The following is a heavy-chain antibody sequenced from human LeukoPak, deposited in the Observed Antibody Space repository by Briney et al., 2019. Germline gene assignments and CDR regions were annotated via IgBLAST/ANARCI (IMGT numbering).Heavy chain of an antibody. V-gene: IGHV4-39*01. J-gene: IGHJ4*02. CDR2: FCYSGST. D-gene: IGHD5-24*01. Sequence: SETLSLTCTVSGGSVSSSSYYWGWVRQPPGKGLEWIGSFCYSGSTYYNPSLQSRVTISVDTSKNQFSLKLSSVTAADTAVYYCARQRDGKTYDPDFFDYWGQGTLVTVSS. CDR3: ARQRDGKTYDPDFFDY. CDR1: GGSVSSSSYY.